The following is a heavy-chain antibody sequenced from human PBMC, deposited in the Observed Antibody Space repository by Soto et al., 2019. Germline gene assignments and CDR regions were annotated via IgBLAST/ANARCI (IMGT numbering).Heavy chain of an antibody. D-gene: IGHD3-10*01. V-gene: IGHV4-30-4*01. CDR2: IYYSGST. CDR3: ARDRRIIVVRGVREETNYFDY. Sequence: SGGSISSDDYYWSWIRQPPGKGLEWIGYIYYSGSTYYSPSLESRVSISVDTSKNQFSLKLTSVTAADTAVYYCARDRRIIVVRGVREETNYFDYWGQGTQVTVSS. J-gene: IGHJ4*02. CDR1: GGSISSDDYY.